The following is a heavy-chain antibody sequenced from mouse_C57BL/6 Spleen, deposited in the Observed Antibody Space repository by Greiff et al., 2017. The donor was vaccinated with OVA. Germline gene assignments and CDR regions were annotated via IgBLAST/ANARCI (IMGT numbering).Heavy chain of an antibody. V-gene: IGHV1-69*01. CDR1: GYTFTSYW. Sequence: QVQLQQPGAELVMPGASVKLSCRASGYTFTSYWMHWVKQRPGQGLEWIGEIDPSDSYTNYYQKFKGKSTLTVDKSSSTAYMQLSSLTSEDSAVYYCARYYGSSYGYFDVWGTGTTVTVSS. CDR2: IDPSDSYT. D-gene: IGHD1-1*01. J-gene: IGHJ1*03. CDR3: ARYYGSSYGYFDV.